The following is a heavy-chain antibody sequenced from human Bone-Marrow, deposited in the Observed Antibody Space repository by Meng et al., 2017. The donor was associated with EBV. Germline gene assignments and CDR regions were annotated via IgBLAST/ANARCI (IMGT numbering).Heavy chain of an antibody. J-gene: IGHJ4*02. Sequence: EVRLVEPGGAFVQPGGSLRLSCAASEFTLRRYWMPWVRQGPGKEPLWVSRINEDGTLTNYADSVKGRFTISRDNAKNTLYLQMNNLRAEDTAVYYCSRDLAGSDDYWGRGTLVTVSS. D-gene: IGHD1-14*01. CDR3: SRDLAGSDDY. V-gene: IGHV3-74*01. CDR1: EFTLRRYW. CDR2: INEDGTLT.